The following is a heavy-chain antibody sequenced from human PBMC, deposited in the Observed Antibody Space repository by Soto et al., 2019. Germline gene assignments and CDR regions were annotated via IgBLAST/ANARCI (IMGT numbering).Heavy chain of an antibody. CDR3: ARDWSASGLDY. J-gene: IGHJ4*02. V-gene: IGHV1-18*01. D-gene: IGHD3-10*01. Sequence: ASVKVSCKASGYTFTSYGISWVRQAPGQGLEWMGWISAYNGNTNYAQKLQGRVTITADESTSTAYMELSSLRSEDTAVYYCARDWSASGLDYWGQGTLVTVSS. CDR2: ISAYNGNT. CDR1: GYTFTSYG.